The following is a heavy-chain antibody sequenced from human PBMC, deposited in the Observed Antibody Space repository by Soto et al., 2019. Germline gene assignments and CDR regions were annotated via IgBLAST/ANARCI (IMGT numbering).Heavy chain of an antibody. D-gene: IGHD1-7*01. Sequence: SETLSLTCSVSGGSIVDYYWSWIRQPPGKGLEWIGFIYYTGNTRYNPSLGSRVTISLDTSNNQFSLKLTSATAADTAFYYCARDVNRWELRGFFDPWGRGALVTVSS. CDR1: GGSIVDYY. CDR3: ARDVNRWELRGFFDP. J-gene: IGHJ5*02. CDR2: IYYTGNT. V-gene: IGHV4-59*01.